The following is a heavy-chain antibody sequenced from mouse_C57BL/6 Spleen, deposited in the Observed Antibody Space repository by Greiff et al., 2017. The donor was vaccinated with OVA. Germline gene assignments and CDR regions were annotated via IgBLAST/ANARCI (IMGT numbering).Heavy chain of an antibody. D-gene: IGHD1-1*01. Sequence: LQESGPELVKPGASVKISCKASGYSFTDYNMNWVKQSNGKSLEWIGVINPNYGTTSYNQKFKGKATLTVDQSSSTAYMQLNSLTSEDSAVYYCARSSTVVATRYFDVWGTGTTVTVSS. CDR2: INPNYGTT. J-gene: IGHJ1*03. V-gene: IGHV1-39*01. CDR1: GYSFTDYN. CDR3: ARSSTVVATRYFDV.